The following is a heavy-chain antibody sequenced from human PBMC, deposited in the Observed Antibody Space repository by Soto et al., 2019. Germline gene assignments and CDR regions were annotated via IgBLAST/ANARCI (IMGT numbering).Heavy chain of an antibody. Sequence: GASVKVSCKASGYTFTSYYMHWVRQAPGQGLEWMGIINPSGGSTSYAQKFQGRVTMTRDTSTSTVYMELSSLRSEDTAVYYCAGGHSYGYYYYYGMDVWGQGTTVTVSS. CDR2: INPSGGST. V-gene: IGHV1-46*01. CDR3: AGGHSYGYYYYYGMDV. CDR1: GYTFTSYY. J-gene: IGHJ6*02. D-gene: IGHD5-18*01.